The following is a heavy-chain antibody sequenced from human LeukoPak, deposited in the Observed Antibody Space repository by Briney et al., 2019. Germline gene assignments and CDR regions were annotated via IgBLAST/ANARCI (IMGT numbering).Heavy chain of an antibody. J-gene: IGHJ5*02. CDR1: GFTFSSYA. D-gene: IGHD6-6*01. CDR2: ISYDGSNK. CDR3: ARGNTPTYSSSSEGEVPGDSPPYNWFDP. V-gene: IGHV3-30-3*01. Sequence: GGSLRLSCAASGFTFSSYAMHWVRQAPGKGLEWVAVISYDGSNKYYADSVKGRFTISRDNSKNTLYLQMNSLRAEDTAVYYCARGNTPTYSSSSEGEVPGDSPPYNWFDPWGQGTLVTVSS.